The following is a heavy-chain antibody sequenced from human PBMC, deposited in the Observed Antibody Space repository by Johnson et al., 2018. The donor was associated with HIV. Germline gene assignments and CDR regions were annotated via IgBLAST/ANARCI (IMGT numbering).Heavy chain of an antibody. Sequence: VQLVESGGGLVQPGGSLRLSCVVSGFTFSDYWMTWVRQAPGKGLEWVANIKQDGSDKYYADSVKGRFTISRDTSKSTVYLQLSSLRGEDTAVYYCAKDPNSSSWLRDAFDVWGHGTMVTVSS. J-gene: IGHJ3*01. D-gene: IGHD6-13*01. CDR2: IKQDGSDK. CDR3: AKDPNSSSWLRDAFDV. V-gene: IGHV3-7*01. CDR1: GFTFSDYW.